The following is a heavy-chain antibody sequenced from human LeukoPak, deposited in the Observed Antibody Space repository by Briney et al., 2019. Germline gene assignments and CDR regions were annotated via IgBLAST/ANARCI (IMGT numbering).Heavy chain of an antibody. CDR3: ARGRAAAALFWFGP. D-gene: IGHD6-13*01. Sequence: ASVKVSCKTSGYTFAAYYIHWVRQAPGQGLEWMGWINPNSGAINYAQKFQGRVTMTRDTSISTAYMELSSLRSDDTAVYYCARGRAAAALFWFGPWGQGTQVTVSS. V-gene: IGHV1-2*02. CDR2: INPNSGAI. CDR1: GYTFAAYY. J-gene: IGHJ5*02.